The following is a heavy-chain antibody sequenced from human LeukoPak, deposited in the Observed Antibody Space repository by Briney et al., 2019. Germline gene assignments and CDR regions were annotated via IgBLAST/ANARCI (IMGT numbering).Heavy chain of an antibody. V-gene: IGHV5-51*01. Sequence: GESLKISCKGSGYSFISHWIGWVRQMPGKGLEWMGIVSPDDSDTIYSPSFQGQVTISADESITTAYLQWSSLKASDTAMYYCARLRWPRGGRSSFDYWGQGALVTVSS. CDR2: VSPDDSDT. CDR3: ARLRWPRGGRSSFDY. D-gene: IGHD3-10*01. CDR1: GYSFISHW. J-gene: IGHJ4*02.